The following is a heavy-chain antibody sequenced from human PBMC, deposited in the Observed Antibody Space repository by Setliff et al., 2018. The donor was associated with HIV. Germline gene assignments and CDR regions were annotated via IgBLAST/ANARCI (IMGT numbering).Heavy chain of an antibody. J-gene: IGHJ4*02. D-gene: IGHD2-21*01. V-gene: IGHV1-18*01. CDR2: INLYKDDT. CDR3: ARYALCSDDCSDEGADI. Sequence: GASVKVSCKASGYTFSSYAITWVRQAPGQGLEWMGSINLYKDDTHYAQKFQDRVAMTADTSTNTVYMELRSLRSDDTAVYYCARYALCSDDCSDEGADIWGQGTLVTVSS. CDR1: GYTFSSYA.